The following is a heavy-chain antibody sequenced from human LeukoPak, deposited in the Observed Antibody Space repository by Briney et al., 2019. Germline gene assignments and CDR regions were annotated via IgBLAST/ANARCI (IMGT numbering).Heavy chain of an antibody. CDR2: ISGSGGST. CDR1: GFSLIKYG. CDR3: AKNHYDSSGYYHFDY. Sequence: PGGSLRLSCAASGFSLIKYGMLWVRQAPGKGLEWVSAISGSGGSTYYADSVKGRFTISRDNSKNTLYLQMNSLRAEDTAVYYCAKNHYDSSGYYHFDYWGQGTLVTVSS. D-gene: IGHD3-22*01. J-gene: IGHJ4*02. V-gene: IGHV3-23*01.